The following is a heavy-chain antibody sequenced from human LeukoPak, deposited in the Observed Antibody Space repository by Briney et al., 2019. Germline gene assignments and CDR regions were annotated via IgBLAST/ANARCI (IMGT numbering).Heavy chain of an antibody. CDR2: IYYSGST. Sequence: ASETLSLTCTVSDGSISSYYWSWIRQPPGKGLEWIGYIYYSGSTNYNPSLKSRVTISVDTSKNQFSLKLSSVTAADTAVYYCANYYYDSSGYYYFDYWGQGTLVTVSS. D-gene: IGHD3-22*01. V-gene: IGHV4-59*01. J-gene: IGHJ4*02. CDR1: DGSISSYY. CDR3: ANYYYDSSGYYYFDY.